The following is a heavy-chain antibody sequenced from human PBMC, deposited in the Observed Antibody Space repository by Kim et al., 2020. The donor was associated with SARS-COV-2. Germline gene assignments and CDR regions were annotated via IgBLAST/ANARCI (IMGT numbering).Heavy chain of an antibody. J-gene: IGHJ3*02. CDR2: ISSNGGST. Sequence: GGSLRLSCSASGFTFSSYAMHWVRQAPGKGLEYVSAISSNGGSTYYADSVKGRFTISRDNSKNTLYLQMSSLRAEDTAVYYCVKGAGSGISRGAFDIWGQGTMVTVSS. CDR1: GFTFSSYA. D-gene: IGHD3-10*01. V-gene: IGHV3-64D*09. CDR3: VKGAGSGISRGAFDI.